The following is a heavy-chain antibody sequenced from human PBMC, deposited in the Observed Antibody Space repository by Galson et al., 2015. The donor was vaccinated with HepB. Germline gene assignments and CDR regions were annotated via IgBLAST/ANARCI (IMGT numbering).Heavy chain of an antibody. CDR3: ARVLSEATWGSDYYYYMDV. D-gene: IGHD1-26*01. J-gene: IGHJ6*03. V-gene: IGHV1-46*03. Sequence: SVKVSCKASGYNFTSYYMHWVRQAPGQGLEWMGIINPSGGSTSYAQKFQGRVTMTRDTSTSTVYMELSSLRSEETAVYYCARVLSEATWGSDYYYYMDVWGKGTTVTVSS. CDR2: INPSGGST. CDR1: GYNFTSYY.